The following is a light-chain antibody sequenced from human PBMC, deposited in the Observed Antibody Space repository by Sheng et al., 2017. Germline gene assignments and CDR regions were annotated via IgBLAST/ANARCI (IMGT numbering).Light chain of an antibody. V-gene: IGLV2-8*01. CDR2: EVS. Sequence: QSALTQPPSASGSPGQAVTISCTGTSSDVGGYNYVSWYQQHPGKAPKLMISEVSQRPSGVPDRFSGSKSGNTASLTVSGLQAEDEADYYCSSYAGSNNLGVFGTGTKVTVL. CDR1: SSDVGGYNY. CDR3: SSYAGSNNLGV. J-gene: IGLJ1*01.